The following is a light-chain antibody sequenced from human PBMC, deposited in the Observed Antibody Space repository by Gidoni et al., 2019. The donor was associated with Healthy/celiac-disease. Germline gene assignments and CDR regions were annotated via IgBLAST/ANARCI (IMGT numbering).Light chain of an antibody. CDR1: SSDVGSYNL. Sequence: QSALTQPASVSGSPGQSITISCTGTSSDVGSYNLVSWYQQHPGKAPKRMIYEVSKRPPGGSNRFSGSKSGNTASLTISGLQAEDEADYYCCSYAGSSTFRVFGGGTKLTVL. J-gene: IGLJ3*02. CDR2: EVS. CDR3: CSYAGSSTFRV. V-gene: IGLV2-23*02.